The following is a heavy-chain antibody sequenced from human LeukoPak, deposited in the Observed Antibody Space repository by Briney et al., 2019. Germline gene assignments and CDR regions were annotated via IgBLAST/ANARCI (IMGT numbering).Heavy chain of an antibody. D-gene: IGHD1-26*01. J-gene: IGHJ4*02. CDR3: ARDPVGGSTIFDY. V-gene: IGHV6-1*01. CDR2: TYYRSKWYY. Sequence: SLTLSLTCAISGDSVSSNSAAWIWIRQSPSRGLEWLGRTYYRSKWYYDYAVAVKSRISINPDTSKNQFSLQLSSVTPEDTAVYYCARDPVGGSTIFDYWGQGTLVTVSS. CDR1: GDSVSSNSAA.